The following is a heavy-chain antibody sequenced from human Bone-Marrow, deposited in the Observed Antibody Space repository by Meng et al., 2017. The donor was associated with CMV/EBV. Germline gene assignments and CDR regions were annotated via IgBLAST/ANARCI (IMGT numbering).Heavy chain of an antibody. D-gene: IGHD5-12*01. V-gene: IGHV1-3*02. CDR1: GYTFTSYA. CDR2: SNAGNGNT. CDR3: ARGGYKVAYYFDY. Sequence: ASVKISCKASGYTFTSYAMHWVRQAPGQRLEWMGWSNAGNGNTKYSQEFQGRVTITRDTSASPAYMELRSLRSDDTAVYYCARGGYKVAYYFDYWGQGTLVTFSS. J-gene: IGHJ4*02.